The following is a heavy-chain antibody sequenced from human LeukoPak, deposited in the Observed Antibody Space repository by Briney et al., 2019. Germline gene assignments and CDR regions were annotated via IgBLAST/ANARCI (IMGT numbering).Heavy chain of an antibody. Sequence: PGGSLRLSCAASGFTFSSYSMNWVRQAPGKGLEWVSYISSSSSTIYYADSVKGRFTISRDNAKNSLYLQMNSLRAEDTAVYYCARVSRPNFFDYWGQGTLVTVSS. V-gene: IGHV3-48*01. J-gene: IGHJ4*02. CDR3: ARVSRPNFFDY. CDR1: GFTFSSYS. CDR2: ISSSSSTI.